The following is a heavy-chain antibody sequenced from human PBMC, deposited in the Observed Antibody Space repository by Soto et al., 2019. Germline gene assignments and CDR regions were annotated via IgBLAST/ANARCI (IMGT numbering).Heavy chain of an antibody. D-gene: IGHD3-10*01. Sequence: PGGSLRLSCAASGFTFSSYSMNWFRQAPGKGLEWVSYISSSSSTIYYADSVKGRFTISRDNAKNSLYLQMNSLRAEDTAVYYCARPEKGYGSGRYYYYYMDVWGKGTTVTVSS. J-gene: IGHJ6*03. V-gene: IGHV3-48*01. CDR3: ARPEKGYGSGRYYYYYMDV. CDR2: ISSSSSTI. CDR1: GFTFSSYS.